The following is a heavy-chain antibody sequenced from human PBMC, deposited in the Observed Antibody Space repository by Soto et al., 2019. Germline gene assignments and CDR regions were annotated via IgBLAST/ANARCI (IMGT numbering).Heavy chain of an antibody. CDR1: GGTFSSYA. CDR2: IIPIFGTA. CDR3: ARGLFPYGPGSYYNLYGMDV. Sequence: SVKVSCKASGGTFSSYAISWVRQAPGQGLEWMGGIIPIFGTANYAQKFQGRVTITADKSTSTAYMELSSLRSEDTAVYYCARGLFPYGPGSYYNLYGMDVWGQGTTVTVSS. V-gene: IGHV1-69*06. J-gene: IGHJ6*02. D-gene: IGHD3-10*01.